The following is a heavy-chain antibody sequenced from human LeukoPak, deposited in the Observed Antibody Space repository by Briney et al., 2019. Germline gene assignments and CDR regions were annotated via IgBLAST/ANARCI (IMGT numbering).Heavy chain of an antibody. CDR3: ATDQWLVLGNAFDI. CDR1: GFTFSSYS. Sequence: GGSLRLSCAASGFTFSSYSMNWVRQAPGKGLEWVSYISSSSSTIYYADSVKGRFTISRDNAKNSLYLQMNSLRAEDTAVYYCATDQWLVLGNAFDIWGQGTMVTVSS. J-gene: IGHJ3*02. D-gene: IGHD6-19*01. V-gene: IGHV3-48*01. CDR2: ISSSSSTI.